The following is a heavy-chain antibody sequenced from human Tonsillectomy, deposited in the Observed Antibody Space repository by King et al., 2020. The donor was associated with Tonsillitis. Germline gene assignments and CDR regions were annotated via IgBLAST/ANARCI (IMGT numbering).Heavy chain of an antibody. CDR2: ITSSGSPI. V-gene: IGHV3-11*01. Sequence: VQLVESGGGLVKPGGSLRLTCTASGFTFSDYYMSWIRQAPGKGLEWVSYITSSGSPIYSADSVKGRFTISRDNAKNSLFLQMNSLRAEDTAVYYCAGGEAYGGNSPTDYWGQGTLVTVSS. J-gene: IGHJ4*02. D-gene: IGHD4-23*01. CDR3: AGGEAYGGNSPTDY. CDR1: GFTFSDYY.